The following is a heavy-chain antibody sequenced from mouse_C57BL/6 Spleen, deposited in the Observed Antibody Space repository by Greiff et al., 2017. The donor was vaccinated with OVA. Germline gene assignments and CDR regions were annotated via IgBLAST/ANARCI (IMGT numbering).Heavy chain of an antibody. CDR3: ERDGGYYGSSYNWYFDV. Sequence: EVKLVESGGGLVKPGGSLKLSCAASGFTFSSYAMSWVRQTPEKRLEWVATISDGGSYTYYPDNVKGRFTISRDNAKNNLYLQMSHLKSEDTAMYYCERDGGYYGSSYNWYFDVWGTGTTVTVSS. J-gene: IGHJ1*03. CDR1: GFTFSSYA. V-gene: IGHV5-4*01. CDR2: ISDGGSYT. D-gene: IGHD1-1*01.